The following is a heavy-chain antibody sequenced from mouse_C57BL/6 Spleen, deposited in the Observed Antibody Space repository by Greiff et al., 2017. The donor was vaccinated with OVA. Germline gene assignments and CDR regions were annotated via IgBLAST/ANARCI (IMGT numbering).Heavy chain of an antibody. CDR3: ARSFTAVRGAFAY. CDR2: IYPGSGST. Sequence: QVQLQQPGAELVKPGASVKMSCKASGYTFTSYWITWVKQRPGQGLEWIGDIYPGSGSTNYNEKFKSKATLTVDTSSSTAYMPLSSLTSEDSAVYYCARSFTAVRGAFAYWGQGTLVTVSA. V-gene: IGHV1-55*01. CDR1: GYTFTSYW. D-gene: IGHD1-2*01. J-gene: IGHJ3*01.